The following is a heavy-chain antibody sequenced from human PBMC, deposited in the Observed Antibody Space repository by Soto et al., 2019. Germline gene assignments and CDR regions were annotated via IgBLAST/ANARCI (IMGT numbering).Heavy chain of an antibody. Sequence: QVQLVQSGAEVKKPGASVKVSCKASRYAFTSYYIHWVRQAPGQGLEWMAWINPNNGYTKYTQKFQGRVTVNRNTSITTAYLELTRLQSDDTAVYYCAIAKFDFWSGYWSPSLDFWGQGTLVTVSS. V-gene: IGHV1-2*02. CDR2: INPNNGYT. J-gene: IGHJ4*02. CDR3: AIAKFDFWSGYWSPSLDF. D-gene: IGHD3-3*01. CDR1: RYAFTSYY.